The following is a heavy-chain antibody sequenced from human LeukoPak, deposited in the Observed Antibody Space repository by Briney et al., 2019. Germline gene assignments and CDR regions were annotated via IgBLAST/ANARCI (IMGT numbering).Heavy chain of an antibody. J-gene: IGHJ4*02. CDR2: IYYSGST. CDR1: GGSISSYY. CDR3: ASVNFDY. V-gene: IGHV4-59*01. Sequence: PSETLSPTCTVSGGSISSYYWSWIRQPPGKGLEWIGYIYYSGSTNYNPSLKSRVTISVDTSKNQFSLKLSSVTAADTAVYYCASVNFDYWGQGTLVTVSS.